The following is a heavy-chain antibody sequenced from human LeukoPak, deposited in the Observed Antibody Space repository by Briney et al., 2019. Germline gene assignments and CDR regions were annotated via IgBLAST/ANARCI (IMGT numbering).Heavy chain of an antibody. Sequence: PGGSLRLSCAASGFTFSSYAMHWVRQAPGKGLEWVAVISYDGSNKYHADSVKGRFTTSRDNAKNSLYLQMNSLRAEDTAVYYCARDLYRVVVVPHYFDYWGQGTLVTVSS. J-gene: IGHJ4*02. CDR2: ISYDGSNK. CDR3: ARDLYRVVVVPHYFDY. D-gene: IGHD3-22*01. V-gene: IGHV3-30*04. CDR1: GFTFSSYA.